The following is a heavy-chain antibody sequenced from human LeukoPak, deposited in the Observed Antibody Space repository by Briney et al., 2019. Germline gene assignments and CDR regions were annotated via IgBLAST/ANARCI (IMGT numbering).Heavy chain of an antibody. CDR1: GGAISSYY. V-gene: IGHV4-59*01. D-gene: IGHD5-18*01. CDR2: IYYSGGT. Sequence: PSETLSLTCNVSGGAISSYYWSWIRQPPGKGLEWIGYIYYSGGTNYNPSLKNRVTISVDTSKNQFSLKLSSVTAADTAVYYCARSVDTAMVGDYWGQGTLVTVSS. CDR3: ARSVDTAMVGDY. J-gene: IGHJ4*02.